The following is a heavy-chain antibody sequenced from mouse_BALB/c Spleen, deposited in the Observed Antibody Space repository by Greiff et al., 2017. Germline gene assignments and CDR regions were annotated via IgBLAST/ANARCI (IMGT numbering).Heavy chain of an antibody. Sequence: DVHLVESGGGLVKPGGSLKLSCAASGFTFSDYYMYWVRQTPEKRLEWVATISDGGSYTYYPDSVKGRFTISRDNAKNNLYLQMSSLKSEDTAMYYCARGRYDNFDYWGQGTTLTVSS. CDR2: ISDGGSYT. V-gene: IGHV5-4*02. J-gene: IGHJ2*01. D-gene: IGHD2-12*01. CDR3: ARGRYDNFDY. CDR1: GFTFSDYY.